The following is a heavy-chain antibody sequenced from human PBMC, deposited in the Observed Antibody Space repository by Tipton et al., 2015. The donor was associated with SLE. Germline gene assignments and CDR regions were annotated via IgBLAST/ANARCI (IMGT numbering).Heavy chain of an antibody. CDR2: ISNSYI. CDR3: ARGVGGSFYS. J-gene: IGHJ5*02. V-gene: IGHV3-21*03. D-gene: IGHD1-26*01. CDR1: GFTFSSFS. Sequence: SLRLSCAASGFTFSSFSMNWVRPAPGRGLEWVSSISNSYIYYADSVKGRFSVSRDSANNSLYLQMNNLGAEDTAVYYCARGVGGSFYSWGQGTLVTVSS.